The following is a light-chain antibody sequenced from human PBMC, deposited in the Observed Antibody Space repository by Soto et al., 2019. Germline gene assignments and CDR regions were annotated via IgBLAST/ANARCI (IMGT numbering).Light chain of an antibody. CDR1: QSVSNNY. J-gene: IGKJ1*01. CDR3: QQHVSWHT. V-gene: IGKV3D-20*02. CDR2: GAS. Sequence: EIVLTQSPGTLSLSPGERATLSCRASQSVSNNYLAWYQQKPGQAPRLLIYGASNRATGIPDRFSGSGSGTDFTLTISSLEAEDFAVYYCQQHVSWHTFGQGTKVDNK.